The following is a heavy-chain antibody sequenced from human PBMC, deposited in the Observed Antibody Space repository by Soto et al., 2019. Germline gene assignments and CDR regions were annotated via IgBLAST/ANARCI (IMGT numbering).Heavy chain of an antibody. CDR1: GFTFSSYW. CDR3: VSARKRPSSDY. V-gene: IGHV3-7*01. J-gene: IGHJ4*02. CDR2: IKQDGSEK. D-gene: IGHD6-6*01. Sequence: HPGGSLRLSCAASGFTFSSYWMSWVRQAPGKGLEWVANIKQDGSEKYYVDSVKGRFTISRDNAKNSLYLQMNSLRAEDTAVYYCVSARKRPSSDYWGQGTLVTVSS.